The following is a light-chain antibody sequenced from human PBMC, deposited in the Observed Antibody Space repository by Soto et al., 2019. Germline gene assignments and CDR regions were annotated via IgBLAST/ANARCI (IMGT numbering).Light chain of an antibody. V-gene: IGKV1-39*01. J-gene: IGKJ1*01. CDR1: QSISGY. CDR2: AAS. CDR3: QQSYSTRRT. Sequence: DIQMTQSPSSLSASVGDRVTITCRASQSISGYLNWYQQKPGKAPKLLIYAASSLQSGVPSRFSGSGSGTDFTLTISSLQPEDFATYYCQQSYSTRRTFGQGTKVEIK.